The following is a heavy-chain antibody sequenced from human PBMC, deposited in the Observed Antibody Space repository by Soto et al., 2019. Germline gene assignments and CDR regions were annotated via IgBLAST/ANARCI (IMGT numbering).Heavy chain of an antibody. Sequence: EVQLVESGGGLVKPGGSLRLSCAAPGFTFNTYDMNWVRQAPGKGLEWVSSITTSSAYIYYADSLKGRITISRDNAENSLFLQKNSLRAEDTAVYYCVRSGTARLLRHSWFDTWGQGTLVTVSS. CDR1: GFTFNTYD. CDR3: VRSGTARLLRHSWFDT. V-gene: IGHV3-21*01. D-gene: IGHD2-21*01. J-gene: IGHJ5*02. CDR2: ITTSSAYI.